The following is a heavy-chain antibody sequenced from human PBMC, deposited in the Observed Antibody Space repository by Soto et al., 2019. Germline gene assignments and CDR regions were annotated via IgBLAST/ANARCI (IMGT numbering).Heavy chain of an antibody. D-gene: IGHD2-8*02. CDR1: GYSCSEFL. CDR3: ASSVLVTSTMNYFDL. Sequence: GGGLDLSLPSSGYSCSEFLMAWVRPMPGEGLEWLCVMDPDDSDTRYSPSFLGQVTISADKSIKTTYLQWSSLKASDTAIYFCASSVLVTSTMNYFDLWGQGTLVTVS. J-gene: IGHJ4*02. V-gene: IGHV5-51*01. CDR2: MDPDDSDT.